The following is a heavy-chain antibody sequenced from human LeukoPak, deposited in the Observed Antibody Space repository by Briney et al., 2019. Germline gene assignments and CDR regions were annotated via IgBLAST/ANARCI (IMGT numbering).Heavy chain of an antibody. CDR2: ISSSSSYT. CDR1: GFTFSDYY. CDR3: ARGVRGYSYGPSGY. D-gene: IGHD5-18*01. J-gene: IGHJ4*02. V-gene: IGHV3-11*06. Sequence: GGSLRLSCAASGFTFSDYYMSWIRQAPGKGLEWVSYISSSSSYTNYADSVKGRFTISRDNAKNSLYLQVNSLRAEDTVVYYCARGVRGYSYGPSGYWGQGTLVTVSS.